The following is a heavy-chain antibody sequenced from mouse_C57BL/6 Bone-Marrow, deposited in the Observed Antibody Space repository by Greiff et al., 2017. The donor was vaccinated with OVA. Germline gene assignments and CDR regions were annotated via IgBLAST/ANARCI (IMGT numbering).Heavy chain of an antibody. V-gene: IGHV1-64*01. J-gene: IGHJ1*03. Sequence: QVHVKQPGAELVKPGASVKLSCKASGYTFTSYWMHWVKQRPGQGLEWIGMIHPNSGSTNYNEKFKSKATLTVDKSSSTAYMQLSSLTSEDSAVYYCANYYGSSYRWYFDVWGTGTTVTVSS. CDR3: ANYYGSSYRWYFDV. CDR2: IHPNSGST. CDR1: GYTFTSYW. D-gene: IGHD1-1*01.